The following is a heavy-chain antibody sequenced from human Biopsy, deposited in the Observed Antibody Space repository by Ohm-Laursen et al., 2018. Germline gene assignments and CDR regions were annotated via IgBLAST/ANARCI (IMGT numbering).Heavy chain of an antibody. J-gene: IGHJ4*02. CDR1: GYTFTTYY. V-gene: IGHV1-46*01. Sequence: GASVKVSCKASGYTFTTYYIHWVRQAPGQGLEWMGIINPGGNSTAYTQNFQGRVTMTWDTSTTTVYMELSSLTSGDTAVYYCAADADGYYTEFDYWGPGTLVTVSS. CDR2: INPGGNST. CDR3: AADADGYYTEFDY. D-gene: IGHD3-3*01.